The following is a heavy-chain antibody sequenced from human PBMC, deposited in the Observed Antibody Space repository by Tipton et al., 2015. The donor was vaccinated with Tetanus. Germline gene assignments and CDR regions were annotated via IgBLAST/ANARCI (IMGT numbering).Heavy chain of an antibody. CDR1: GYSFTSHW. Sequence: VQLVQSGADVKKPGESLKISCKASGYSFTSHWIGWVRQMPGKGLEWMGMIFPDDSDTRYSPYFQGHVTFSVDKSTSTVYLQWSSLRASDTATYFCARMYSTSSPFDRWGQGTLVAVSS. CDR2: IFPDDSDT. J-gene: IGHJ4*02. V-gene: IGHV5-51*01. D-gene: IGHD6-6*01. CDR3: ARMYSTSSPFDR.